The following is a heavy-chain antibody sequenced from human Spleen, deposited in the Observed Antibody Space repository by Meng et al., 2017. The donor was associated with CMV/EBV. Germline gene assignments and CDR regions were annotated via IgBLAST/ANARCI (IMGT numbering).Heavy chain of an antibody. D-gene: IGHD3/OR15-3a*01. CDR3: AGEWVAAAGGGTGTLDF. V-gene: IGHV1-69*05. CDR2: VTVMVDTA. Sequence: SVKVSCKASGGPISSYDISWVRQAPGQGLEWMGGVTVMVDTATYAQRIQGRIRINTDESKTTVYMELRKLRSDDTAVYYCAGEWVAAAGGGTGTLDFWGQGTLVTVSS. CDR1: GGPISSYD. J-gene: IGHJ4*02.